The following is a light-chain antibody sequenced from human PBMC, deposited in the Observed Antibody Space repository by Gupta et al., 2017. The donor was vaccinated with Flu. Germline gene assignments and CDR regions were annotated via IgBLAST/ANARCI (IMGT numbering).Light chain of an antibody. CDR1: KLGDRY. J-gene: IGLJ3*02. CDR3: QAWDSGTAWV. Sequence: SYELTQPVSVSVSPGQTAPITCSGDKLGDRYAYWCRQKPGQSPILVIYEDNHRPSGVPERFSGSNSGNTATLTIGGTQATDEGDYYCQAWDSGTAWVFGGGTKLTVL. CDR2: EDN. V-gene: IGLV3-1*01.